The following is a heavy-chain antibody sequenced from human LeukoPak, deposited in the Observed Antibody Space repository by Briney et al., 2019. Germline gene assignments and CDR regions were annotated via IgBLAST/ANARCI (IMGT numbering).Heavy chain of an antibody. V-gene: IGHV3-53*01. CDR2: LHRDGSV. CDR3: VRVHGGGY. Sequence: GGSLRLSCAASGFTVSDNNMIWVRQAPGKGLEWVSTLHRDGSVRYADSVNGRFTIPRDDSKNTLSLQMSSLRDEDTAVYYCVRVHGGGYWGQGTLVTVSS. CDR1: GFTVSDNN. J-gene: IGHJ4*02. D-gene: IGHD3-16*01.